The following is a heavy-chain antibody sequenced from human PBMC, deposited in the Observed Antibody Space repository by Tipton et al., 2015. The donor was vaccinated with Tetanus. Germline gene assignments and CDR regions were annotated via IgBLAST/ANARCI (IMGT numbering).Heavy chain of an antibody. CDR1: GFTFSSYA. Sequence: SLRLSCAASGFTFSSYAMSWVRQAPGKGLEWVSAISGSGGSTYYADSVKGRFTISRDNSKNTLYLQMNSLRAEDTAVYYCAKASYYYDSSGYYSPFDYWGQGTLVTVSS. J-gene: IGHJ4*02. D-gene: IGHD3-22*01. V-gene: IGHV3-23*01. CDR2: ISGSGGST. CDR3: AKASYYYDSSGYYSPFDY.